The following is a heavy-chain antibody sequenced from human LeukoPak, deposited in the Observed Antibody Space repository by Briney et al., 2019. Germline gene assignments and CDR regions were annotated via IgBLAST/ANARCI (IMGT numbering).Heavy chain of an antibody. J-gene: IGHJ3*02. CDR2: IYYSGST. D-gene: IGHD3-9*01. CDR1: GGSISSYY. Sequence: PSETLSLTCTVSGGSISSYYWSWIRQPPGKGLEWIGYIYYSGSTNYNPSLKSRVTISVDTSKNQFSLKLSSVTAADTAVYYCARHGVYERYFDWFPYDAYIWGQGTMVTVSS. V-gene: IGHV4-59*08. CDR3: ARHGVYERYFDWFPYDAYI.